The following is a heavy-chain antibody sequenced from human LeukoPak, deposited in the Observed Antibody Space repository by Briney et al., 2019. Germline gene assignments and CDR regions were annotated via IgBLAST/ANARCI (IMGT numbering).Heavy chain of an antibody. D-gene: IGHD1-7*01. J-gene: IGHJ4*02. V-gene: IGHV1-24*01. CDR2: FDPEDGET. Sequence: ASVKVSCRVSGYTLTELSMHWVRQAPGKGLEWMGGFDPEDGETIYAQKFQGRVTMTEDTSADTAYMELSSLRSEDTAVYYCATSHNWNYLYWGQGTLVTVSS. CDR3: ATSHNWNYLY. CDR1: GYTLTELS.